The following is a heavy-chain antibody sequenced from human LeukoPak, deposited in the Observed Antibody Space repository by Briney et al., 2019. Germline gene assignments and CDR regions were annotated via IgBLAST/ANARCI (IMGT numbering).Heavy chain of an antibody. J-gene: IGHJ4*02. CDR3: ARGVGDFWSGYSWYFDY. Sequence: GASVKVSCKASGGTFSSYAISWVRQAPGQGLEWMGGIIPIFGTANYAQKFQGRVTITADESTSTAYMELSSLRSEDTAVYCCARGVGDFWSGYSWYFDYWGQGTLVTVSS. CDR2: IIPIFGTA. V-gene: IGHV1-69*01. CDR1: GGTFSSYA. D-gene: IGHD3-3*01.